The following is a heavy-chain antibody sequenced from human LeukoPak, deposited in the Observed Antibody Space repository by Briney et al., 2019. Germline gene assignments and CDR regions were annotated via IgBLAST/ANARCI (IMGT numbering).Heavy chain of an antibody. Sequence: ASVKVSCKASGYTFTGYYMHWVRQAPGQGLEWMGWINPNSGGTNYAQKFQGRVTMTRDTSISTAYMELSRLRSDDTAVYYCARGEGYCTNGVCFGYWGQGTLVTVSS. D-gene: IGHD2-8*01. V-gene: IGHV1-2*02. CDR2: INPNSGGT. J-gene: IGHJ4*02. CDR3: ARGEGYCTNGVCFGY. CDR1: GYTFTGYY.